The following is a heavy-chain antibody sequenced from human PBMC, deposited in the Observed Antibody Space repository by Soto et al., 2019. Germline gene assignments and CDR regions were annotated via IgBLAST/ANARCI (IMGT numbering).Heavy chain of an antibody. J-gene: IGHJ6*02. CDR2: MHHSGSR. V-gene: IGHV4-4*02. CDR3: ASSSFLRSGDLFHGLDV. Sequence: SETLSLTCSVSGDSISSDKWWSWVRQPPGKGLEWIGEMHHSGSRHYKPSLRGRATISVDKSRNQFSLQLTSVTAADTALYFCASSSFLRSGDLFHGLDVWGQGTTVTVSS. CDR1: GDSISSDKW. D-gene: IGHD3-10*01.